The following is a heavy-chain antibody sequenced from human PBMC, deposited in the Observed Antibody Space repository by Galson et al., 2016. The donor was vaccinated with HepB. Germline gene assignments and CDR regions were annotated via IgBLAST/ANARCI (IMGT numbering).Heavy chain of an antibody. CDR2: IKQDGGEK. CDR3: AKEQGTDEGWFGESDY. J-gene: IGHJ4*02. CDR1: GLAFSSYW. Sequence: SLRLSCAASGLAFSSYWMSWVRRAPGKGLEWVANIKQDGGEKQYGHSVRGRFTISRDNARNSLYLQMDSLRTEDAAVYHCAKEQGTDEGWFGESDYWGQGTLVTVSS. V-gene: IGHV3-7*03. D-gene: IGHD3-10*01.